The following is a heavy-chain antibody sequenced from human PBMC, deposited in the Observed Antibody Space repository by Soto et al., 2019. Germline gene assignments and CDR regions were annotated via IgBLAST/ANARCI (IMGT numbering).Heavy chain of an antibody. Sequence: ASVKVSCKASGYTITSYHMHWVRQAPGQGLEWMGIINPSGGSTSYAQKFQGRVTMTRDTSTSTVYMELSSLRSEDTAVYYCARASRTVHNWFDPWGQGTLVTVSS. CDR1: GYTITSYH. D-gene: IGHD4-17*01. CDR2: INPSGGST. CDR3: ARASRTVHNWFDP. J-gene: IGHJ5*02. V-gene: IGHV1-46*01.